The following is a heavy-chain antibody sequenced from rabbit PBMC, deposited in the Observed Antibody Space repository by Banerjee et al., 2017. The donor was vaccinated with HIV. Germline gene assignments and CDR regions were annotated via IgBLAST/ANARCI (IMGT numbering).Heavy chain of an antibody. D-gene: IGHD1-1*01. Sequence: QEQLVESGGGLVTLGGSLKLSCKASGIDFSSYGISWVRQAPGKGLEWIAYIYPDYGSTDYASWVNGRFTISLDNAQNTVFLQMTSLTAADTATYFCARVRYASSSVLDLWGQGTLVTVS. CDR3: ARVRYASSSVLDL. V-gene: IGHV1S47*01. CDR2: IYPDYGST. J-gene: IGHJ3*01. CDR1: GIDFSSYG.